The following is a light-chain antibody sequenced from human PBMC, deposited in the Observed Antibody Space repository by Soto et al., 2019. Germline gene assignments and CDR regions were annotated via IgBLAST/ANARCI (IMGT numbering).Light chain of an antibody. V-gene: IGLV2-8*01. J-gene: IGLJ1*01. CDR2: EVS. CDR1: SSDVGAYNY. CDR3: CSDAGSSIFYV. Sequence: QSALTQPPSASGSPGQSVTISCTGTSSDVGAYNYVSWYQQHPGKAPKLMIYEVSKRPSGVPDRFSGSKSGNTASLTVSGHQAEYEADYYSCSDAGSSIFYVFGTGTKLTVL.